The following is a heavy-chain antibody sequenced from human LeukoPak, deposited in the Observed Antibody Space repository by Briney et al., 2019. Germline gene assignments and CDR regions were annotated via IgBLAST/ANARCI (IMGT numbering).Heavy chain of an antibody. D-gene: IGHD2-8*01. Sequence: SVKVSCKASGGTFSSYAISWVRQAPGQGLEWMGGIIPIFGTANYAQKFQGRVTITADESTSTAYMELSSLRSEDTAVYYCTRDRGYCRNSDCYHYYMDVWGGGTTVTVSS. J-gene: IGHJ6*03. CDR2: IIPIFGTA. V-gene: IGHV1-69*13. CDR3: TRDRGYCRNSDCYHYYMDV. CDR1: GGTFSSYA.